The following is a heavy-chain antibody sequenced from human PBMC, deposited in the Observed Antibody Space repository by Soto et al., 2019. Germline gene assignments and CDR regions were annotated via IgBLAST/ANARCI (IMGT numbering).Heavy chain of an antibody. Sequence: HPVGSVRLSCAASGFTFSSYEMNWVRQAPGKGLEWVSYISSSGSTIYYADSVKGRFTISRDNAKNSLYLQMNSLRAEDTAVYYCARGHQYYDFWSAVTHPDYGMDVWGQGTTVTVSS. CDR1: GFTFSSYE. D-gene: IGHD3-3*01. J-gene: IGHJ6*02. V-gene: IGHV3-48*03. CDR3: ARGHQYYDFWSAVTHPDYGMDV. CDR2: ISSSGSTI.